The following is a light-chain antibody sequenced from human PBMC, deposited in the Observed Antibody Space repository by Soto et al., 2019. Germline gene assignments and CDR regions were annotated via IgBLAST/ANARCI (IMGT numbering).Light chain of an antibody. J-gene: IGKJ2*01. Sequence: DIQMTKSPSSLSASVGDRVTITCRASQNINIYLNWYQQKPGKAPQVLIYAASSLKSGVPSRFTGRGSGTGFTLTISSRQSEDFGTYYCQRSYSTPRTFGHGTKLES. CDR2: AAS. CDR3: QRSYSTPRT. V-gene: IGKV1-39*01. CDR1: QNINIY.